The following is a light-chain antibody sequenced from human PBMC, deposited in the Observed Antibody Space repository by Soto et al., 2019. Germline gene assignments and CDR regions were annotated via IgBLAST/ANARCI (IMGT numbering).Light chain of an antibody. J-gene: IGKJ4*01. CDR1: QTVRNNY. V-gene: IGKV3-20*01. Sequence: EFVLKQSPGTLSLYPGERATLSCRASQTVRNNYLAWYQQKPGQAPRLLIYDASSRATGIPDRFSGGGSGTDFTLTISRLEPEDFAVYYCQHFSSYPLTFGGGTMV. CDR2: DAS. CDR3: QHFSSYPLT.